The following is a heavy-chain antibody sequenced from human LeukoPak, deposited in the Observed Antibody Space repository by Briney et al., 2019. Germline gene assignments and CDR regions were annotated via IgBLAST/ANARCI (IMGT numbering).Heavy chain of an antibody. CDR1: GFTFSSYW. CDR2: ISWNSGSI. CDR3: AKDPGSGWYNAFDI. V-gene: IGHV3-9*01. Sequence: GGSLRLSCAASGFTFSSYWMSWVRQAPGKGLEWVSGISWNSGSIGYADSVKGRFTISRDNAKNSLYLQMNSLRAEDTALYYCAKDPGSGWYNAFDIWGQGTMVTVSS. J-gene: IGHJ3*02. D-gene: IGHD6-19*01.